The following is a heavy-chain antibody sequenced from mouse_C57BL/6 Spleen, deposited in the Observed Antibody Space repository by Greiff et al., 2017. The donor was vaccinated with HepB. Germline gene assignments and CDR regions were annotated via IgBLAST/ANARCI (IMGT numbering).Heavy chain of an antibody. J-gene: IGHJ4*01. Sequence: VKLMESGAELARPGASVKLSCKASGYTFTSYGISWVKQRTGQGLEWIGEIYPRSGNTYYNEKFKGKATLTADKSSSTAYMELRSLTSEDSAVYFCARSGSNYDAMDYWGQGTSVTVSS. CDR3: ARSGSNYDAMDY. V-gene: IGHV1-81*01. CDR1: GYTFTSYG. CDR2: IYPRSGNT. D-gene: IGHD2-5*01.